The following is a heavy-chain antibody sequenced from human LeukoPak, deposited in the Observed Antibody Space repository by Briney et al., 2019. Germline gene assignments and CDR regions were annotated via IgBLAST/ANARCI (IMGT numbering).Heavy chain of an antibody. D-gene: IGHD7-27*01. Sequence: ASVKVSCKSAGFTFTDNYMHWVRQAPGQGLEWMGWINGKRGDTNYAQNFKDRVTMTRNTSTSTVYMELSRLTVDDTAVYYCARDHDWGVDYWGQGTLVTVSS. CDR1: GFTFTDNY. CDR3: ARDHDWGVDY. V-gene: IGHV1-2*02. CDR2: INGKRGDT. J-gene: IGHJ4*02.